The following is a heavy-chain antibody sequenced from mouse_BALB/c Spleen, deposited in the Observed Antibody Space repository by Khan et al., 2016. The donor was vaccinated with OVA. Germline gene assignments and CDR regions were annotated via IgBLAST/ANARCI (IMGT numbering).Heavy chain of an antibody. Sequence: EVKLLESGPGLVKPSQSLSLTCTVTGYSITSDYAWYWIRQFPGNKLEWLGYISSTGSTSYNPSLKSRISITRDTSKNQFFLQLKSVTTEDTATYYCARSLYYSYGYALDCWGRGTSVTVSS. D-gene: IGHD2-14*01. J-gene: IGHJ4*01. CDR2: ISSTGST. CDR1: GYSITSDYA. V-gene: IGHV3-2*02. CDR3: ARSLYYSYGYALDC.